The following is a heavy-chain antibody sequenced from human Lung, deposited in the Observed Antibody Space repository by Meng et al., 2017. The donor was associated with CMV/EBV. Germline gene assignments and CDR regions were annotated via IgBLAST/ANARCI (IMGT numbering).Heavy chain of an antibody. CDR3: ARDNDWGPAY. CDR1: GDTFSNYA. Sequence: SVKVSCKTSGDTFSNYAISWVRQAPGQGLEWMGWIYPNSGGTHYAQKVQGRLTVTTDTSISTGYMELSSLGPDDTAVYYCARDNDWGPAYWGQGTLVNGAS. D-gene: IGHD3-9*01. V-gene: IGHV1-2*02. J-gene: IGHJ4*02. CDR2: IYPNSGGT.